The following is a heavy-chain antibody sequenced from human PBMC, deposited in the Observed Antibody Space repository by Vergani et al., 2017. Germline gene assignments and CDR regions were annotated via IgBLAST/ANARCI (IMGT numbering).Heavy chain of an antibody. CDR1: GGSFSDYY. CDR3: VRRNNVVRETDYFDY. CDR2: VNHGGST. Sequence: QVQLQEWGAGLLKTSETLSLTCGVSGGSFSDYYWSWIRQAPGMGLEWIGEVNHGGSTNYNPSLKSRVSISVDTSKNQFSLQLTSVTAADTAVYYCVRRNNVVRETDYFDYWGQGILVTVSS. V-gene: IGHV4-34*01. J-gene: IGHJ4*02. D-gene: IGHD3-10*01.